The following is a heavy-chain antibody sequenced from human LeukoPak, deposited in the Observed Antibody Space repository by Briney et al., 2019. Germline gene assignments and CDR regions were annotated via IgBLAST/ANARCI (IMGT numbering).Heavy chain of an antibody. CDR3: ARGSIDYDFWSSYGLDY. D-gene: IGHD3-3*01. CDR1: GGSISSGDYY. J-gene: IGHJ4*02. CDR2: IYYSGST. Sequence: SETLSLTCTVSGGSISSGDYYWSWIRQPPGKGLEWIGYIYYSGSTYYNPSLKSRVTTSVDTSKNQFSLKLSSVTAADTAVYYCARGSIDYDFWSSYGLDYWGQGTLVTVSS. V-gene: IGHV4-30-4*08.